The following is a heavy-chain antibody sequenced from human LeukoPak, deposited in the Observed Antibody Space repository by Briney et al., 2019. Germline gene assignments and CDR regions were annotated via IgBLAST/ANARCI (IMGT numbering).Heavy chain of an antibody. CDR3: ARDSRDYANWFDP. V-gene: IGHV4-59*12. Sequence: PSETLSLTCTVSGGSISSYYWSWIRHPPGKGLEWIGYIYYSGSTNYNPSLKSRVTMSVDTSKNQFSLKLSSVTAADTAVYYCARDSRDYANWFDPWGQGTLVTVSS. J-gene: IGHJ5*02. CDR2: IYYSGST. CDR1: GGSISSYY. D-gene: IGHD4-17*01.